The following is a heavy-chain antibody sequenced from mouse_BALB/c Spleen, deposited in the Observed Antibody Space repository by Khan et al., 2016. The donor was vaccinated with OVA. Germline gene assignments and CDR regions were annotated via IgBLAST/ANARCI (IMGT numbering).Heavy chain of an antibody. CDR2: VSFGSATI. J-gene: IGHJ1*01. D-gene: IGHD2-4*01. CDR1: GFTFSSFG. Sequence: EVELVESGGGFVQPGGSRKLSCAASGFTFSSFGMHWVRQAPEKGLEWVAYVSFGSATIYYADTVKGRFTISRDNPKNTLVLQMSSRRSEDTAIYYCARSLITTWYLDVWGAGTTVTVSS. V-gene: IGHV5-17*02. CDR3: ARSLITTWYLDV.